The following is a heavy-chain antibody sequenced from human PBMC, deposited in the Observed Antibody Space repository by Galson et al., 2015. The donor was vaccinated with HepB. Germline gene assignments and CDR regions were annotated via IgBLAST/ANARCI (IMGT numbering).Heavy chain of an antibody. Sequence: SVKVSCKVSGYTLTELSMHWVRQAPGKGLEWMGGFDPEDGETIYAQKFQGRVTMTEDTSTDTAYMELSSLRSEDTAVYYCATAGSVGATTAFDIWGQGTMVTVSS. CDR2: FDPEDGET. V-gene: IGHV1-24*01. D-gene: IGHD1-26*01. CDR1: GYTLTELS. J-gene: IGHJ3*02. CDR3: ATAGSVGATTAFDI.